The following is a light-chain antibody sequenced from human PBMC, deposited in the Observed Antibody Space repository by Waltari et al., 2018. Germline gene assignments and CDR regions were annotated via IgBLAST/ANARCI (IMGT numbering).Light chain of an antibody. CDR2: KAS. CDR3: QQYDNYPYS. CDR1: QSIRSW. Sequence: DIQMTQSPSTLSASVGDRVTITCRASQSIRSWLAWYQQKPGKAPNLLIYKASSLESGVPSRFSGSGSGTEFTLTIGSLQPDDFATYYCQQYDNYPYSFGQGTKLEIK. V-gene: IGKV1-5*03. J-gene: IGKJ2*03.